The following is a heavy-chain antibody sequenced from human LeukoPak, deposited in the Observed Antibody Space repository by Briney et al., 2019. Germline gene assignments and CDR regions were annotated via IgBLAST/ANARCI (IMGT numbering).Heavy chain of an antibody. D-gene: IGHD3-16*01. Sequence: GGSLRLSCAASGFTVSSNYMSWVRQAPGKGLEWVSVIYSGGSTYYADSVKGRFTISRDNSKKTLYLQMNSLRAEDTAAYYCARDLTAYFDYWGQGTLVTVSS. J-gene: IGHJ4*02. CDR1: GFTVSSNY. CDR3: ARDLTAYFDY. CDR2: IYSGGST. V-gene: IGHV3-66*01.